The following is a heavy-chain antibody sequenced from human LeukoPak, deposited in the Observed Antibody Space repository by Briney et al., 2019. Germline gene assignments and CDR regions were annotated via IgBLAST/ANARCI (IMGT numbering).Heavy chain of an antibody. J-gene: IGHJ6*02. V-gene: IGHV3-7*01. CDR1: GFTFSDFW. Sequence: SGGSLRLSCGASGFTFSDFWMSWVRQAPGKGLEWVANIKQDGSERYYVDSVKGRFTISRDNAKNSLYLQMNSLRAEDTGVYYCARGLISGTVYYGMDVWGQGTTVTVSS. CDR3: ARGLISGTVYYGMDV. D-gene: IGHD1-20*01. CDR2: IKQDGSER.